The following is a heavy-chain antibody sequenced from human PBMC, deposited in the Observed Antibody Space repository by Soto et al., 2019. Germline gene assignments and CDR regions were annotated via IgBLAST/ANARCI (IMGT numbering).Heavy chain of an antibody. D-gene: IGHD6-13*01. V-gene: IGHV4-34*01. Sequence: QVQLQQWGAGLLKPSETLSLTCAVYGGSFSGYYWSWIRQPPGKGLEWIGEINHSGSTNYNPSLKTRVTISVDTAKNQSSLKPCSVDAADTAVYYCARRRRQPNYHGMDGWGQGTTVTVSS. CDR1: GGSFSGYY. CDR3: ARRRRQPNYHGMDG. CDR2: INHSGST. J-gene: IGHJ6*02.